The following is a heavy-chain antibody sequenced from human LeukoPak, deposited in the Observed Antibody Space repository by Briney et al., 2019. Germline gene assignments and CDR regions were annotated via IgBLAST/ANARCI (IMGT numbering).Heavy chain of an antibody. CDR3: ARGDSGYDYGFDN. D-gene: IGHD5-12*01. CDR1: GGTFSSHA. V-gene: IGHV1-69*05. CDR2: IIPIFGTT. Sequence: SVKVSCKASGGTFSSHAISWVRQAPGQGLEWVGGIIPIFGTTNYAQKFQGRVTITTDESTSTGYMELRSLRSDDTAAYYCARGDSGYDYGFDNWGQGTLVTVSS. J-gene: IGHJ4*02.